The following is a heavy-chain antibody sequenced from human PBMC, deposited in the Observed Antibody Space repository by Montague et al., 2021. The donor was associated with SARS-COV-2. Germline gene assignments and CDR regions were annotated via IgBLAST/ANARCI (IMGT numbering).Heavy chain of an antibody. CDR1: GGSVTSGDYY. D-gene: IGHD2-2*01. Sequence: ETLSLTCTVSGGSVTSGDYYWTWIRQPPGKGLEWIGYIYNTGRTNYXXXLKSRVTISMDTSKNQFSLKVNSVSAADTAVYYCATEMPAYDVFDIWGQGTMVTVSS. CDR3: ATEMPAYDVFDI. J-gene: IGHJ3*02. CDR2: IYNTGRT. V-gene: IGHV4-61*08.